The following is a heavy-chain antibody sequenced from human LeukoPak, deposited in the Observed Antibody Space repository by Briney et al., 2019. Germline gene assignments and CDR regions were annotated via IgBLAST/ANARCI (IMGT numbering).Heavy chain of an antibody. CDR1: GFTFSNYW. Sequence: PGGSLRLSCAASGFTFSNYWLSWVRQAPGKGLEWVANIKGDESEKYYVDSVKGRFTISRDNAKNSLYLQMNSLRAEDTAVYYCARGAIFGVVTSGPLDYWGQGTLVTVSS. J-gene: IGHJ4*02. V-gene: IGHV3-7*01. CDR3: ARGAIFGVVTSGPLDY. CDR2: IKGDESEK. D-gene: IGHD3-3*01.